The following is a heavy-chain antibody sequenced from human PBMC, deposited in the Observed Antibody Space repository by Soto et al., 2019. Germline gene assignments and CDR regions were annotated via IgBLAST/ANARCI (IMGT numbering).Heavy chain of an antibody. Sequence: PXXSLRLACAASGFTFSRHAMRWVLQAPGKGLEWVSAISGTTDNTYYADSVRGRFTISRDNSKTTLYLQMNSLRAEDTALYYCARSLRGVIIDFDSWGQGTLVTVSS. CDR1: GFTFSRHA. CDR3: ARSLRGVIIDFDS. D-gene: IGHD3-10*01. J-gene: IGHJ4*02. CDR2: ISGTTDNT. V-gene: IGHV3-23*01.